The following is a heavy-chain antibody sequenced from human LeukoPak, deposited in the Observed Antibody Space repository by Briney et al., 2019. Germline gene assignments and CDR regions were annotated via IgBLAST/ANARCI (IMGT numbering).Heavy chain of an antibody. V-gene: IGHV3-15*01. J-gene: IGHJ5*02. D-gene: IGHD3-10*01. CDR1: GFTFSKAW. CDR2: IKSKTDGGTT. Sequence: GGSLRLSCAASGFTFSKAWMSWVRQAPGKGLEWVGRIKSKTDGGTTDYAAPVKGRFTISRDYSKNTLDLQMNSLKVEDTALYYCATGPWFGGAWGQGTLVTVSS. CDR3: ATGPWFGGA.